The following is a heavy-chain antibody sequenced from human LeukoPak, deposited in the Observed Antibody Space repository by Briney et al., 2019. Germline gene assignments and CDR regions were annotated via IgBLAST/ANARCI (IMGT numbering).Heavy chain of an antibody. V-gene: IGHV3-23*01. Sequence: QAGGSLRLSCAASGFTFSSYAMSWVRQAPGKGLEWVSAISGSGGSTYYADSVKGRFTISRDNSENTLYLQMNSLRAEDTAVYYCAKGVPKKGIAAAGNPQYFQHWGQGTLVTVSS. CDR2: ISGSGGST. CDR3: AKGVPKKGIAAAGNPQYFQH. D-gene: IGHD6-13*01. J-gene: IGHJ1*01. CDR1: GFTFSSYA.